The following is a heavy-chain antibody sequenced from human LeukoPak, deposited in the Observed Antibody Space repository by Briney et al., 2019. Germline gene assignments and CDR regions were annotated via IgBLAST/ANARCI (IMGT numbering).Heavy chain of an antibody. J-gene: IGHJ5*02. D-gene: IGHD2-2*01. V-gene: IGHV4-39*02. Sequence: PSETLSLTCTVSGASISSGLYYWAWIRQSPGKGLEWIGSIYCTGNTKYNPYLKSRVSISVDTSRNHFSLTLSSVTAADTDVYYCARNLTEDCSRNSCSAGWFDPWGQGILVTVSS. CDR2: IYCTGNT. CDR3: ARNLTEDCSRNSCSAGWFDP. CDR1: GASISSGLYY.